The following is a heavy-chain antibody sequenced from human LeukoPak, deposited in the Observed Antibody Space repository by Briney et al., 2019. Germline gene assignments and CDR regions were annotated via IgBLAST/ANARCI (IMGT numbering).Heavy chain of an antibody. CDR3: ARGSGYCSSTSCYVGYFDY. CDR2: IIPIFGTA. D-gene: IGHD2-2*01. Sequence: SVKVSCKASGYTFTSYDINWVRQAPGQGLEWMGGIIPIFGTANYAQKFQGRVTITADESTSTAYMELSSLRSEDTAVYYCARGSGYCSSTSCYVGYFDYWGQGTLVTVSS. CDR1: GYTFTSYD. V-gene: IGHV1-69*13. J-gene: IGHJ4*02.